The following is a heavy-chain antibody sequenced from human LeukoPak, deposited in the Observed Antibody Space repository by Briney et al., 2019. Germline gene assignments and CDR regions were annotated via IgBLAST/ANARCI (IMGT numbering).Heavy chain of an antibody. CDR3: ARSDGVTIDYFYYGMDV. CDR1: GYTFTSYY. J-gene: IGHJ6*02. Sequence: ASVKVSSKASGYTFTSYYMHWVRQAPGQGLEWMGIINPSGGSTSYAQKFQGRVTMTRDTSTSTVYMELSSLRSEDTAVYYCARSDGVTIDYFYYGMDVWGQGATVTVSS. D-gene: IGHD3-10*01. CDR2: INPSGGST. V-gene: IGHV1-46*01.